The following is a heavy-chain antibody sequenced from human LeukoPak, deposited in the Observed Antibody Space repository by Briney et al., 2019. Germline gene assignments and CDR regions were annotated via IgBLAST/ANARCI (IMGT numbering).Heavy chain of an antibody. CDR2: IYYSGST. CDR1: GGSISGHY. Sequence: SETLSLTCTVSGGSISGHYWSWIRQPPGKGLEWTGYIYYSGSTNYDPSLKSRVTISVDTSKNQSSLKLSSVTAADTAVYYCARLSGSPSKFDCWGQGTLVTVFS. CDR3: ARLSGSPSKFDC. D-gene: IGHD1-26*01. J-gene: IGHJ4*02. V-gene: IGHV4-59*08.